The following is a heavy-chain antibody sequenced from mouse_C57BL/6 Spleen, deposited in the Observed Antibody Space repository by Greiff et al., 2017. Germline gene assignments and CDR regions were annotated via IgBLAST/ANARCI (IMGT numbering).Heavy chain of an antibody. CDR1: GYAFSSSW. D-gene: IGHD1-1*01. CDR3: ANFFITTSVGFAY. V-gene: IGHV1-82*01. CDR2: IYPGDGDT. Sequence: VQLQQSGPELVKPGASVKISCKASGYAFSSSWMNWVKQRPGKGLEWIGRIYPGDGDTNYNGKFKGKATLTADKSSNTAYMQLSSLTTEDSAIYYCANFFITTSVGFAYWGQGTLVTVSA. J-gene: IGHJ3*01.